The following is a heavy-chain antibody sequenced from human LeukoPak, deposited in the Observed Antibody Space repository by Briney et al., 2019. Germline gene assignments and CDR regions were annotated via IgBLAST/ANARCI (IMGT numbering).Heavy chain of an antibody. Sequence: SETLSLTCTVSGGSISSYYWSWIRQPPGKGLEWIGYIYYSGSTKYKPSLKSRVTISVDTSKNQFSLKLSSVTAADTAVYYCARGRFFDAFDIWGQGTMVTVSS. D-gene: IGHD3-3*01. J-gene: IGHJ3*02. CDR2: IYYSGST. CDR1: GGSISSYY. CDR3: ARGRFFDAFDI. V-gene: IGHV4-59*01.